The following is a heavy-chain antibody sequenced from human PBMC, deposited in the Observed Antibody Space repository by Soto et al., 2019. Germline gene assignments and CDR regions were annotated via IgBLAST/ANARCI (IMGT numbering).Heavy chain of an antibody. D-gene: IGHD2-15*01. CDR3: AKDNWEDIVGVVAATSDY. J-gene: IGHJ4*02. Sequence: GGSLRLSCAASGFTFSSYAMSWVRQAPGKGLEWVSAISGSGGSTYYADSVKGRFTISRDNSKNTLYLQMNSLRAEDTAVYYCAKDNWEDIVGVVAATSDYWGKGTLVPVSS. V-gene: IGHV3-23*01. CDR2: ISGSGGST. CDR1: GFTFSSYA.